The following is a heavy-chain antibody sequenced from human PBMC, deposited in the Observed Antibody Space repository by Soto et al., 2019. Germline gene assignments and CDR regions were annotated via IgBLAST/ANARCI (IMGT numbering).Heavy chain of an antibody. J-gene: IGHJ4*02. D-gene: IGHD3-22*01. CDR3: ARDWSRYYDNSGRIWFY. CDR1: GYTFRRYG. Sequence: ASVKVSCKASGYTFRRYGISWVRQAAGQGGEGVGWISAYNGDTHYAPKFQDRITLTTETSTDTAYVELRSLRLDDTAVYYCARDWSRYYDNSGRIWFYWGQGSLVTVSS. CDR2: ISAYNGDT. V-gene: IGHV1-18*04.